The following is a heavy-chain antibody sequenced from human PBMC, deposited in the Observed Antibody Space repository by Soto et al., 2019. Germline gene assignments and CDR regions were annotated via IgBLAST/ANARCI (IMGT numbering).Heavy chain of an antibody. J-gene: IGHJ4*02. CDR2: ISEIGGRT. D-gene: IGHD6-19*01. Sequence: EVQLLESGGGLVQPGGSLRLSCAASRFTFSSYAMSWVRQAPGKGLEWVSTISEIGGRTYYADSVKGRFTISRDNSENTLYLQMNSLRAEDTAVYYCALLSGGWTYFIYGGQGTLLTVSS. CDR3: ALLSGGWTYFIY. V-gene: IGHV3-23*01. CDR1: RFTFSSYA.